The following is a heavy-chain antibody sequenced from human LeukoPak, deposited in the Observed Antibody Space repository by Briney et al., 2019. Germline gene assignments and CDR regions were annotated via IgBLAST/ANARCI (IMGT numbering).Heavy chain of an antibody. D-gene: IGHD6-13*01. Sequence: ASVKVSCKASGYTFTSYDINWVRQATGQGLEWMGWMNPNSGNTGYAQKFQGRVTMTRNTSISTDYMELSSLRSEDTAVYYCARAGVAAAGTRSFDYWGQGTLVTVSS. CDR2: MNPNSGNT. V-gene: IGHV1-8*01. CDR3: ARAGVAAAGTRSFDY. J-gene: IGHJ4*02. CDR1: GYTFTSYD.